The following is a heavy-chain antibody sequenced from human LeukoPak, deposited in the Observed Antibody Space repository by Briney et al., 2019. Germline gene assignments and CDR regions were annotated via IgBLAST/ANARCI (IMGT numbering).Heavy chain of an antibody. J-gene: IGHJ6*02. CDR3: ARDSIGKYYDSSGYYYSGYYYGMDV. V-gene: IGHV3-53*01. Sequence: GGSLRLSCAASGFTVSSNYMSWVRQAPGKGLEWVSVIYSGGSTYYAGSVKGRFTISRDNSKNTLYLQMNSLRAEDTAVYYCARDSIGKYYDSSGYYYSGYYYGMDVWGQGTTVTVSS. CDR1: GFTVSSNY. D-gene: IGHD3-22*01. CDR2: IYSGGST.